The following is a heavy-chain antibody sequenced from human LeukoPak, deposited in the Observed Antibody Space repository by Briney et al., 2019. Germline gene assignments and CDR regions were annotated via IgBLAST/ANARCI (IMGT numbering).Heavy chain of an antibody. Sequence: SETLSLTCAVYGGSFSGYYWSWIRQPPGKGLEWIGEINHSGSTNYNPSLKSRVTISVDTSKNQFSLKLSSVTAADTAVYYCARVCDMTVADKYYFDYWGQGTLVTVSS. CDR2: INHSGST. D-gene: IGHD6-19*01. CDR3: ARVCDMTVADKYYFDY. V-gene: IGHV4-34*01. CDR1: GGSFSGYY. J-gene: IGHJ4*02.